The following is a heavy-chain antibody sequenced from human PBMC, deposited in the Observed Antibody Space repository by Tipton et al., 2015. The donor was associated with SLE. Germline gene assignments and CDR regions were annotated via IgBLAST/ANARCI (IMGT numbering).Heavy chain of an antibody. CDR2: ISYSGSA. D-gene: IGHD6-19*01. CDR3: ARVRGAVTGTVNYYYGMDV. Sequence: TLSLTCSVSGGSISSHYWSWIRQPPGKGLECIGYISYSGSANYNPSLKSRVTIPGDTSKNQISLRLSSVTAADTAVYYCARVRGAVTGTVNYYYGMDVWGQGTTVTVSS. CDR1: GGSISSHY. V-gene: IGHV4-59*11. J-gene: IGHJ6*02.